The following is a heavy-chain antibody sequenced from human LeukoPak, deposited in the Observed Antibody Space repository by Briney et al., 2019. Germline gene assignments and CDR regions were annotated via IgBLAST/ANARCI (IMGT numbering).Heavy chain of an antibody. CDR3: ARPVAGDGTPAAQFDY. D-gene: IGHD2-2*01. Sequence: ASVKVSCKASGYTFTGDYMHWVRQAPGQGLEWMGWINPNSGGTNYAQKFQGRVTMTRGTSISTAYMELSRLRSDDTAVYYCARPVAGDGTPAAQFDYWGQGTLVTVSS. CDR2: INPNSGGT. CDR1: GYTFTGDY. J-gene: IGHJ4*02. V-gene: IGHV1-2*02.